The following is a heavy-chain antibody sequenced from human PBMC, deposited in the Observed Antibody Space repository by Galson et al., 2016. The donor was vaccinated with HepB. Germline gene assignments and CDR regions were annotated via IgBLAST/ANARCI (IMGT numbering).Heavy chain of an antibody. V-gene: IGHV4-30-4*01. CDR3: ARGYYDFWSGSRSLDC. J-gene: IGHJ4*02. Sequence: SLTCTVSGGSISSGDYYWSWIRQPPGKGLEWIGYIYYSGSTYYNPSLKSRVTMSVDTSKNQFSLRLSSVTAADTAVYYCARGYYDFWSGSRSLDCWGQGTLVTVSS. CDR2: IYYSGST. CDR1: GGSISSGDYY. D-gene: IGHD3-3*01.